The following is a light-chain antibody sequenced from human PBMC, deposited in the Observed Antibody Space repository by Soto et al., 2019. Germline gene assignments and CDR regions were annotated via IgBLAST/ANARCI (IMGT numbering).Light chain of an antibody. Sequence: DIQMTQSPSTLSASVGDRATITCRASQGIRYWLAWFQQKAGKAPKLLIYEASRLESGVPSRISGSGSGTEFTLSISSLQPDDFATYYCQQYTSYRWTFGQGTKVDIK. V-gene: IGKV1-5*03. CDR2: EAS. J-gene: IGKJ1*01. CDR1: QGIRYW. CDR3: QQYTSYRWT.